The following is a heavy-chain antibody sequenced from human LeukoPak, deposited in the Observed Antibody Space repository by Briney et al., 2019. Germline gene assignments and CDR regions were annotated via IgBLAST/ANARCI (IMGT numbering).Heavy chain of an antibody. CDR3: ARSDHGFWTGYKK. CDR1: GFTFSSYA. V-gene: IGHV3-23*01. Sequence: GGSLRLSCAAAGFTFSSYAMSWGRQPPGRGLELVSAITASGDSTYYKDSVRGRFPISRDNSKSTLYLQMNSPRADDTAVYYCARSDHGFWTGYKKWGQGTLVTVSS. D-gene: IGHD3/OR15-3a*01. J-gene: IGHJ4*02. CDR2: ITASGDST.